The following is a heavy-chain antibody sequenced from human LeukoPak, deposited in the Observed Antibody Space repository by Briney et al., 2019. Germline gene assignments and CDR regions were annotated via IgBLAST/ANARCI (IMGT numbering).Heavy chain of an antibody. CDR2: IYYSGST. Sequence: SETLSLTCTVSGGSISSSSYYWGWIRQPPGKGLEWIGYIYYSGSTNYNPSLKSRVTISVDTSKNQFSLKLSSVTAADTAVYYCARLVDHYPLEYYFDYWGQGTLVTVSS. J-gene: IGHJ4*02. CDR1: GGSISSSSYY. V-gene: IGHV4-61*05. D-gene: IGHD1-14*01. CDR3: ARLVDHYPLEYYFDY.